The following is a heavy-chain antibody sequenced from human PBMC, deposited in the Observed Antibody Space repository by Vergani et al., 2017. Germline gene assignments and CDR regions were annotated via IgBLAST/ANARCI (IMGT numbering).Heavy chain of an antibody. J-gene: IGHJ4*01. CDR2: IRSDESRR. V-gene: IGHV3-30*02. CDR1: GFTFNSYG. CDR3: ARAYGRYDWFDY. Sequence: QVQLVESGGGVVQPGGSLRLSCAASGFTFNSYGMHWVRQAPGKGLGWVASIRSDESRRYYGDSMEGPFTISRDNSKNTLYLQMKSLRPEDTAVYYCARAYGRYDWFDYWGQRTLVTVSS. D-gene: IGHD1-20*01.